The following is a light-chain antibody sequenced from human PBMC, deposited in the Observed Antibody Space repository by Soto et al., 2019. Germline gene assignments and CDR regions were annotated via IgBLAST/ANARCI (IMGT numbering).Light chain of an antibody. J-gene: IGKJ5*01. V-gene: IGKV1-8*01. CDR1: QSISTY. Sequence: AIRMTQSPSSLSAATGDRVTITCRASQSISTYLAWYQQKPGKAPKLLIYGASTLQSGVPSRFSGSGSGTDFTLTISCLQSEDFATYYCQQYYSNVPITCGQGTRLEIK. CDR2: GAS. CDR3: QQYYSNVPIT.